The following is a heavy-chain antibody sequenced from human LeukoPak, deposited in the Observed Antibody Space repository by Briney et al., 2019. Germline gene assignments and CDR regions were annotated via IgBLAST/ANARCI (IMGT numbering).Heavy chain of an antibody. CDR2: INQDGTEK. J-gene: IGHJ4*02. V-gene: IGHV3-7*01. CDR3: AKVAKYYYGSETYYFFEH. Sequence: GESLRLSCAASGFTFTTYWMSWVRQAPGKGLEWVANINQDGTEKYYVDSVKGRFTISRDDAKRSLYLQMNSLRVEDTAVYYCAKVAKYYYGSETYYFFEHWGQGTPVTASS. D-gene: IGHD3-10*01. CDR1: GFTFTTYW.